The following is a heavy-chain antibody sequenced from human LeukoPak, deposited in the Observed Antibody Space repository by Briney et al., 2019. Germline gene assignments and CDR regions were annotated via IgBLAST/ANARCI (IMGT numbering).Heavy chain of an antibody. J-gene: IGHJ5*02. CDR2: MNPNSGNT. CDR1: GYTFATYD. V-gene: IGHV1-8*01. D-gene: IGHD6-19*01. Sequence: GASVKVSCKASGYTFATYDINWVRQATGQGLEWMGWMNPNSGNTGYTQKFQGRVTMTRNTSISTAYMELSSLRSEDTAVYYCARGRGSGHKENWFDPWGQGTLVTVSS. CDR3: ARGRGSGHKENWFDP.